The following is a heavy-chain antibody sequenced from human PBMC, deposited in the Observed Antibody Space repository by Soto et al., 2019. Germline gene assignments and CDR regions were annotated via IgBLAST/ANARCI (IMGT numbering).Heavy chain of an antibody. CDR2: ISAWGNT. Sequence: QVQLVQSGAEVKKPGASVKVACKASGYTFANYGISWVRQAPGQGLEWMGWISAWGNTNYAQKLQGRVTMTTDTSASTAFMELTSLRSDDTAMYFCARDLDGSGSYYTDYWGQGTLVTVSS. CDR1: GYTFANYG. V-gene: IGHV1-18*01. D-gene: IGHD3-10*01. J-gene: IGHJ4*02. CDR3: ARDLDGSGSYYTDY.